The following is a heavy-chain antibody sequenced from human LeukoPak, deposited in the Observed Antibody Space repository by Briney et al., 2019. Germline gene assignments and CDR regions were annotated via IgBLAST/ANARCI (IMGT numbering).Heavy chain of an antibody. CDR1: GFTFSSYA. D-gene: IGHD6-19*01. CDR2: ISGSGGST. J-gene: IGHJ4*02. V-gene: IGHV3-23*01. Sequence: GGSLRLSCAASGFTFSSYAMSWVRQAPGKGLEWVSAISGSGGSTYYADSVKGRFTISRDNSKNTLYLQMNSLRAEDTAVYYCARDRSSGWYYGEIFDYWGQGTLVTVSS. CDR3: ARDRSSGWYYGEIFDY.